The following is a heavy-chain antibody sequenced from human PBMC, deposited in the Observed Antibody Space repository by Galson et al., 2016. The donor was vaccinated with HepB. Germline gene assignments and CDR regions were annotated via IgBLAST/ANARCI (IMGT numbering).Heavy chain of an antibody. Sequence: SVKVSCKASGYFFTTYSVHWVRQAPGQRLEWMGWINPGNGNTKSSQKFQGRVTITSDPSASTAYMELSSMRSEDTAVYYCARDFAPDYGDPYVDYCYAMDIWGQGTTVTVSS. D-gene: IGHD4-17*01. CDR1: GYFFTTYS. V-gene: IGHV1-3*01. CDR2: INPGNGNT. CDR3: ARDFAPDYGDPYVDYCYAMDI. J-gene: IGHJ6*02.